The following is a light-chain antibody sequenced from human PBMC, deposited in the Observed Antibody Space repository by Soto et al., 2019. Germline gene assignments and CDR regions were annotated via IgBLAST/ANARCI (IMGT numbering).Light chain of an antibody. CDR2: DTS. J-gene: IGKJ5*01. CDR1: QSVSRY. V-gene: IGKV3-11*01. CDR3: QQRSNWIT. Sequence: EILFTQSPATLSLSPGERATLSCRASQSVSRYLAWYQQKPGQAPRHLIYDTSYTATGIPARFSGSGSGTDFTLPIRSLEPEDFAVYYCQQRSNWITFGQGTRLEIK.